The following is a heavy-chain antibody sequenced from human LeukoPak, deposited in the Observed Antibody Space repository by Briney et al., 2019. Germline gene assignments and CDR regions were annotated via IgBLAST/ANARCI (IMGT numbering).Heavy chain of an antibody. J-gene: IGHJ4*02. CDR3: AKVPGYDSSGYAHDY. CDR2: ISGSGGST. D-gene: IGHD3-22*01. V-gene: IGHV3-23*01. Sequence: GGSLRLSCAASGFTFDDYGMSWVRQAPGKGLEWVSAISGSGGSTYYADSVKGRFTISRDNSKNTLYLQMNSLRAEDTAVYYCAKVPGYDSSGYAHDYWGQGTLVTVSS. CDR1: GFTFDDYG.